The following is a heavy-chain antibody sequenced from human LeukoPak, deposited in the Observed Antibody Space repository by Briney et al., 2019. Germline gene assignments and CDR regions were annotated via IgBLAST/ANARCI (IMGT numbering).Heavy chain of an antibody. J-gene: IGHJ4*02. CDR3: ARSSDYGDGGVDY. CDR1: GFTFNSYS. CDR2: ITSSSSTI. V-gene: IGHV3-48*02. D-gene: IGHD4-17*01. Sequence: GGSLRLSCVASGFTFNSYSMNWVRQAPGKGLECASYITSSSSTIYYADSVKGRFTISRDNAKNSLHLQMNSLRDEDTAVYYCARSSDYGDGGVDYWGQGTLVTVSS.